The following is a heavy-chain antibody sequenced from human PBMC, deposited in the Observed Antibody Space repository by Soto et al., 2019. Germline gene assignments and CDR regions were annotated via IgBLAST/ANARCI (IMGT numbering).Heavy chain of an antibody. Sequence: SETLSLTCTVSGSSINSSGYYWGWIRQPPGKGLEWIGSMFYGVSTYYNPSLKSRVTVSVDTSKNQFSLNLRSVTAADTAVYYCARLPSRHLVDYWGQGTLVTVSA. CDR3: ARLPSRHLVDY. D-gene: IGHD3-3*02. V-gene: IGHV4-39*01. J-gene: IGHJ4*02. CDR1: GSSINSSGYY. CDR2: MFYGVST.